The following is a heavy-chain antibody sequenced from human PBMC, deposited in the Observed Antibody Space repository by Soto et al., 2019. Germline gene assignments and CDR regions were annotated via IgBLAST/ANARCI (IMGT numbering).Heavy chain of an antibody. V-gene: IGHV4-30-4*01. Sequence: SETLSLTCTVSGGSISSGDYYWSWIRQPPGKGLEWIGYIYYSGSTYYNPSLKSRVTISVDTSKNQFSLKLSSVTAADTAVYYCARTPIFKVTRGRGDYFDYSGQGTFVT. J-gene: IGHJ4*02. CDR1: GGSISSGDYY. D-gene: IGHD3-3*02. CDR2: IYYSGST. CDR3: ARTPIFKVTRGRGDYFDY.